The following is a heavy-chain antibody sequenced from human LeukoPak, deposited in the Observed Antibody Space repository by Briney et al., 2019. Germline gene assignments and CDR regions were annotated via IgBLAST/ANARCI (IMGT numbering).Heavy chain of an antibody. CDR2: IYPGDSDT. CDR3: ARHKGNYYGSGSYSYYYYGMDV. J-gene: IGHJ6*02. Sequence: GESLKISCKGSGYSFTSYWIGWVRQMPGKGLEWMGIIYPGDSDTRYSPSFQGQVTISADKSISTAYLQWSSLKASDTAMYYCARHKGNYYGSGSYSYYYYGMDVWGQGTTVTVSS. V-gene: IGHV5-51*01. CDR1: GYSFTSYW. D-gene: IGHD3-10*01.